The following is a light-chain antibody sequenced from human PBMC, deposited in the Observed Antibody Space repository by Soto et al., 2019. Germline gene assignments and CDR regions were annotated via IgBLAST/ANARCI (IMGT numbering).Light chain of an antibody. CDR1: QSVSRSN. Sequence: EIVLTQSPDTLSLSPGERATVSCRASQSVSRSNLAWYQHKPGQAPRLLIYGASNRATGIPDRFSGSGSGTDFTLTISRLEPEDFAVYYCQQYGSSPRTFGQGTKVDI. CDR3: QQYGSSPRT. J-gene: IGKJ1*01. V-gene: IGKV3-20*01. CDR2: GAS.